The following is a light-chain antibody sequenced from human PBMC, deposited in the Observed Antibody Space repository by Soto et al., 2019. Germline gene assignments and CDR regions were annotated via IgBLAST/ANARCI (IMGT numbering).Light chain of an antibody. J-gene: IGLJ1*01. Sequence: SVLTQPASVSGSPGQSITISCTGTSSDVGAYKYVSWYQQYPGKAPKLMIYEVSNRPSGVSNRFSGSKSGNTASLAISGLQAEDEADYYCSSYTSSSTPIFGTGTKVTVL. CDR2: EVS. V-gene: IGLV2-14*01. CDR3: SSYTSSSTPI. CDR1: SSDVGAYKY.